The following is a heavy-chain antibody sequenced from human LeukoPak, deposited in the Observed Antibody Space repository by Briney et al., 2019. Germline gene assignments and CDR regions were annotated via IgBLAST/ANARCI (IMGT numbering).Heavy chain of an antibody. Sequence: SETPSLTCTVSRYSIRTTYYWGWIRQIPGKGLEWIGSIYQSGNTYYNPSLKSRVTISVDTSRNQFSLNLRSVTAADTALYYCTRDAASGYSTIWGQGTLVAVSS. D-gene: IGHD2-2*03. J-gene: IGHJ4*02. V-gene: IGHV4-38-2*02. CDR2: IYQSGNT. CDR3: TRDAASGYSTI. CDR1: RYSIRTTYY.